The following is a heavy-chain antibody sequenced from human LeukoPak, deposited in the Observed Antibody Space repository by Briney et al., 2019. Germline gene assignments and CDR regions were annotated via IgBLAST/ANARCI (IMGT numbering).Heavy chain of an antibody. CDR2: IYGSGDTT. V-gene: IGHV3-23*01. D-gene: IGHD5-24*01. Sequence: GSLRLFCAASGFTFSSYSMSWARQASGKGLEWGSAIYGSGDTTYYADSVKGRFTVSRDNSKNTLYLQMDGLRAEDTAVYYCAKMAGMTRQVYYMDVWGKGATVTVSS. CDR1: GFTFSSYS. CDR3: AKMAGMTRQVYYMDV. J-gene: IGHJ6*03.